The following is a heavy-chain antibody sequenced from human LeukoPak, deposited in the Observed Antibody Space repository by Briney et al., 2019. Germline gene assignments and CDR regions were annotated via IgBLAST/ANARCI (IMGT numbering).Heavy chain of an antibody. D-gene: IGHD5-24*01. J-gene: IGHJ4*02. CDR3: ARYTDGYNPDY. V-gene: IGHV4-59*01. CDR1: GGSISSYY. Sequence: SETLSLTCTVSGGSISSYYWSWIRLPPGKGLEWIGYIYYSGSTNYNPSLKSRVTISVDTSKNQFSLKLSSVTAADTAVYYCARYTDGYNPDYWGQGTLVTVSS. CDR2: IYYSGST.